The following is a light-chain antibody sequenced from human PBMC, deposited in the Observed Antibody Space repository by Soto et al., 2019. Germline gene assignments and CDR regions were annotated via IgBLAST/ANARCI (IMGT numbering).Light chain of an antibody. CDR2: GAS. J-gene: IGKJ1*01. Sequence: EIVMTQSPATLSVSPGGRATLSCRASQSISDTLASYQQKPRQAPRLLLHGASTRATTFPARFSGSVSGTDFTLNISSLQSEDFAVYYCQQYNNWPWTFGQGTKVEIK. V-gene: IGKV3-15*01. CDR1: QSISDT. CDR3: QQYNNWPWT.